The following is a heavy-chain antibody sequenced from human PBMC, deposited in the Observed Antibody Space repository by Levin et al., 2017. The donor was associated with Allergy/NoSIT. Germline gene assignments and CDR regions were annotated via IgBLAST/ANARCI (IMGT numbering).Heavy chain of an antibody. J-gene: IGHJ5*02. V-gene: IGHV3-30*18. CDR1: GFTFNTCG. CDR2: ISYDGNTK. D-gene: IGHD3-9*01. CDR3: AKGGGVGRWLTES. Sequence: RGESLKISCAASGFTFNTCGMHWFRQAPGKGPEWVAVISYDGNTKYYADSVKGRFTFSRDNSRDILYLQMDSLRPEDTALYYCAKGGGVGRWLTESWGQGTLVTVSS.